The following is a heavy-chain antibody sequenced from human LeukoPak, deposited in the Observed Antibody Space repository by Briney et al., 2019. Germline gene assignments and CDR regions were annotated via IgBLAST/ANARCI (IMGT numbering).Heavy chain of an antibody. CDR1: GGSXSSGGYY. D-gene: IGHD2-15*01. J-gene: IGHJ4*02. CDR3: ARANCGGGSCYSDY. CDR2: IXYSGST. V-gene: IGHV4-31*03. Sequence: SETLSLTCTVSGGSXSSGGYYXXXXXQXPXKGLEWIGYIXYSGSTYYNPSLKSRVTISVDTSKNQFSLKLSSVTAADTAVYYCARANCGGGSCYSDYWGQGTLVTVSS.